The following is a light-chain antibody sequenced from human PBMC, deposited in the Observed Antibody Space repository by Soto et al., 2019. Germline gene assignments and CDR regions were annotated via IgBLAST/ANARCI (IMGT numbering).Light chain of an antibody. CDR3: QQYDDWPRT. Sequence: EVVLTQSPVTLSLSPGERATLSCRASQSFRGLLVWYQRKFGQAPRLLIYNTSSRATGIPDRFSGSGSGTEFTLTITSLQSEDFAVYYCQQYDDWPRTFGQGTKVDIK. CDR1: QSFRGL. J-gene: IGKJ1*01. V-gene: IGKV3D-15*01. CDR2: NTS.